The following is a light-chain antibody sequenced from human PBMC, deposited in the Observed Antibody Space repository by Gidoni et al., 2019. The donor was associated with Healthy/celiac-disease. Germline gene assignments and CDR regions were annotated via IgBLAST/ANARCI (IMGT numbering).Light chain of an antibody. Sequence: ERATLSCRASQSVSSSYLAWYQQKPGQAPRLLIYGASSRATGIPDRFSGSGSGTDFTLTISRLEPEDFAVYYCQQYGSSPPTFDQGTKVEIK. CDR1: QSVSSSY. V-gene: IGKV3-20*01. CDR3: QQYGSSPPT. CDR2: GAS. J-gene: IGKJ1*01.